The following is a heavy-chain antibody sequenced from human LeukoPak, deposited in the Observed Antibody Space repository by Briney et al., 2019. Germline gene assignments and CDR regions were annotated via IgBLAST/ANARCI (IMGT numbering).Heavy chain of an antibody. CDR2: ISSSSSTI. D-gene: IGHD4-23*01. CDR3: ARELPTTVVTVQGRYFDY. J-gene: IGHJ4*02. CDR1: GFTFSSYS. Sequence: GGSLRLSCAASGFTFSSYSMNWVRQAPGKGLEWVSYISSSSSTIYYADSMRGRFTISRDNAKNSLYLQMNSLRAEDTAVYYCARELPTTVVTVQGRYFDYWGQGTLVTVSS. V-gene: IGHV3-48*04.